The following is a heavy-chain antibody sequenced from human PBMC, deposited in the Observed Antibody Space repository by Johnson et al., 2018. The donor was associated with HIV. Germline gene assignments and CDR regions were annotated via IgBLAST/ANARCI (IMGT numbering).Heavy chain of an antibody. J-gene: IGHJ3*02. D-gene: IGHD2-2*02. Sequence: QVQLVESGGGLVQPGGSLRLSCAASGFTFSSSWMHWVCQAPGKGLEWVAVISYDGSNKYYAASVKGRFTISRDNSKNTLYLQMNSLRAEDTAVYYRARDRVPAAIGLAYRGAFDIWGQGTMVTVSS. V-gene: IGHV3-30*03. CDR1: GFTFSSSW. CDR2: ISYDGSNK. CDR3: ARDRVPAAIGLAYRGAFDI.